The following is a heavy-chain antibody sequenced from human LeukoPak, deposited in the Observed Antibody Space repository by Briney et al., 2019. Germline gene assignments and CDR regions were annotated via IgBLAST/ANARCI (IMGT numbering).Heavy chain of an antibody. CDR3: ARAPPRNGFDY. V-gene: IGHV1-2*02. J-gene: IGHJ4*02. Sequence: GASVKVSFKASGYTFTAYYMHWVRQAPGQGLEWMGWINPNSGGTNYAQKFQGRVTMTRDTSISTAYMELSRLRSDDTAVYYCARAPPRNGFDYWGQGTLVTVSS. CDR2: INPNSGGT. D-gene: IGHD2-8*01. CDR1: GYTFTAYY.